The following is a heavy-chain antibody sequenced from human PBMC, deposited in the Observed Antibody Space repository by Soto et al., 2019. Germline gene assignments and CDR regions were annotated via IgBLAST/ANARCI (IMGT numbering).Heavy chain of an antibody. J-gene: IGHJ4*02. Sequence: ETLSLTCSVSGGSISSSSHYWGWIRQSPGKGLDWIGSIYYRGSAYYNPSLKSRVTISVDTSKNQFSLKLRSVTAADTSVYYCARHPGIAAHFDFWGQGTLVTVSS. CDR2: IYYRGSA. CDR1: GGSISSSSHY. CDR3: ARHPGIAAHFDF. D-gene: IGHD6-13*01. V-gene: IGHV4-39*01.